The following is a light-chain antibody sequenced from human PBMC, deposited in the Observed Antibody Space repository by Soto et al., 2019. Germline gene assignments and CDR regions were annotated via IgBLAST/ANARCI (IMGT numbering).Light chain of an antibody. CDR2: DAS. J-gene: IGKJ3*01. CDR1: QSVSSY. V-gene: IGKV3-11*01. CDR3: QQRSNRPFT. Sequence: EIGLTQSPATLSLSPGERATLSCRASQSVSSYFAWYQQKPGQAPRLLIYDASNRATGIPARFSGSGSGTDFTLTISSLEPEDFAVYYCQQRSNRPFTFGPGTKVDIK.